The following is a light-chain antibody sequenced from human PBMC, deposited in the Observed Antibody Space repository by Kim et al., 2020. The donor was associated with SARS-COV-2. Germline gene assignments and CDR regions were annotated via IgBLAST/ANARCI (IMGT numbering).Light chain of an antibody. V-gene: IGLV1-47*01. J-gene: IGLJ1*01. Sequence: QSVLTHPPSVSGTTGQRVTISCSGSSSNIVSNYVYWYQQLPGTAPKLLIYMNNQRPSGVPDRFSGSKSGTSASLAISGLRSEVEADYYFAAWDDILSGYVFGTGTKVTV. CDR3: AAWDDILSGYV. CDR2: MNN. CDR1: SSNIVSNY.